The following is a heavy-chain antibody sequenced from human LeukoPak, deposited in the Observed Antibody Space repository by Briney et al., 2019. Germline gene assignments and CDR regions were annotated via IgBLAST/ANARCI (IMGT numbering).Heavy chain of an antibody. Sequence: GGSLRLSCAASGFTFDDYAMHWVRQAPGKGLEWVSLISWDGGSTYYADSVKGRFTISRDNSKNSLYLQMNSLRAEDTALYYCAKDGSLMGSGYFDYWGQGTLVTVSS. CDR3: AKDGSLMGSGYFDY. V-gene: IGHV3-43D*04. J-gene: IGHJ4*02. CDR1: GFTFDDYA. D-gene: IGHD3-10*01. CDR2: ISWDGGST.